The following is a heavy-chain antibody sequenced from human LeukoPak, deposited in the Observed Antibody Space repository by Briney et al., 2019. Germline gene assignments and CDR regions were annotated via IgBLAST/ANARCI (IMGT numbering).Heavy chain of an antibody. J-gene: IGHJ5*02. Sequence: GRSLRLSCAAFGFTFSSYGMHWVRQAPGKGLEWVAVISYDGSNKYYADSVKGRFTISRDNSKNTLYLQMNSLRAEDTAVYYCAKRASRGPSSGFDPWGQGTLVTVSS. CDR3: AKRASRGPSSGFDP. D-gene: IGHD3-10*01. V-gene: IGHV3-30*18. CDR1: GFTFSSYG. CDR2: ISYDGSNK.